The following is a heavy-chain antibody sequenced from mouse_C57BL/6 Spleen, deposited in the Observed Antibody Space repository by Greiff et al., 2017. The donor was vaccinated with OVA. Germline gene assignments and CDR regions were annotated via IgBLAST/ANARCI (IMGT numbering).Heavy chain of an antibody. D-gene: IGHD1-1*01. CDR3: ARDQDYGSSYLYYFDY. Sequence: EVKLMESGGGLVKPGGSLKLSCAASGFTFSSYAMSWVRQTPEKRLEWVATISDGGSYTYYPDNVKGRFTISRDNAKNNLYLQMSHLKSEDTAMYYCARDQDYGSSYLYYFDYWGQGTTLTVSS. V-gene: IGHV5-4*01. CDR2: ISDGGSYT. J-gene: IGHJ2*01. CDR1: GFTFSSYA.